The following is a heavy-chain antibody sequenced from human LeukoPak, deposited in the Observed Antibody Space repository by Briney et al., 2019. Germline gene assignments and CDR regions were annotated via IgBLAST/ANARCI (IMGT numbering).Heavy chain of an antibody. CDR2: INHSGST. J-gene: IGHJ6*02. CDR3: ARGRSGAYSREDV. D-gene: IGHD2-15*01. Sequence: SETLSLTCAVYGGXFSGYYCSWIRQPPGKGLEWIGEINHSGSTNYNPSLKSRVTISVDTSKNQFSLNLSSVTAADTGVYYCARGRSGAYSREDVWGQGTTVTVSS. CDR1: GGXFSGYY. V-gene: IGHV4-34*01.